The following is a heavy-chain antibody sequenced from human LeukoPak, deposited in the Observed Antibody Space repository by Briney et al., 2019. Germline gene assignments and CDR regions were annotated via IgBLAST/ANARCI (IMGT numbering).Heavy chain of an antibody. CDR3: ARVPLLWFGELWGDYFDY. Sequence: GGSLRLSCAASGFTFSSYSMNWVRQAPGKGLEWVSYISSSSSTIYYADSVKGRFTISRDNAKNSLCLQMNSLRAEDTAVYYCARVPLLWFGELWGDYFDYWGQGTLVTVSS. D-gene: IGHD3-10*01. CDR2: ISSSSSTI. V-gene: IGHV3-48*01. CDR1: GFTFSSYS. J-gene: IGHJ4*02.